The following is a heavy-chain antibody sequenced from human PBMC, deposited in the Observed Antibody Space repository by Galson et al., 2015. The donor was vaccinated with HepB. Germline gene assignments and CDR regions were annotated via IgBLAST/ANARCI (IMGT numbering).Heavy chain of an antibody. CDR3: ATTTVPGGYNWFDP. J-gene: IGHJ5*02. CDR2: ISGSGGST. V-gene: IGHV3-23*01. CDR1: GFTFRNYA. Sequence: SLRLSCAASGFTFRNYAMSWVRQAPGKGLEWVSGISGSGGSTSYADSVKGRFTISRDNSKNTLYLQMNSLRAGDTAVYYCATTTVPGGYNWFDPWGQGTLVTVSS. D-gene: IGHD6-19*01.